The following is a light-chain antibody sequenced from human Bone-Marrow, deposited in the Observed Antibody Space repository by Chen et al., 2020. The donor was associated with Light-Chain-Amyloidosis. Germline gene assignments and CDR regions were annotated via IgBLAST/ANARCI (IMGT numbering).Light chain of an antibody. CDR1: SSDVGSYNR. CDR2: EVS. CDR3: SLYTSSSTYVV. Sequence: QSALTQPPSVSGSPGQSVTISCTGTSSDVGSYNRVSWYQQPPGTAPKLMIYEVSNRPSGVPDRFSGSKSGNTASLTISGLQAEDEADYYCSLYTSSSTYVVFGVGTKLTVL. V-gene: IGLV2-18*01. J-gene: IGLJ2*01.